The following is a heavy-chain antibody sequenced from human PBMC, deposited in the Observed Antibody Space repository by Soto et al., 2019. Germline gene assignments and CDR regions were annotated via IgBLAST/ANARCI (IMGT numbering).Heavy chain of an antibody. V-gene: IGHV3-30*18. Sequence: GSLRLSCVGSGFTFSSNWMTWVRQAPGKGLEWVAVISYDGSNKYYADSVKGRFTISRDNSKNTLYLQMNSLRAEDTAVYYCAKEGSDYDILTGSGYYGMDVWGQGTTVTVSS. D-gene: IGHD3-9*01. CDR1: GFTFSSNW. CDR3: AKEGSDYDILTGSGYYGMDV. CDR2: ISYDGSNK. J-gene: IGHJ6*02.